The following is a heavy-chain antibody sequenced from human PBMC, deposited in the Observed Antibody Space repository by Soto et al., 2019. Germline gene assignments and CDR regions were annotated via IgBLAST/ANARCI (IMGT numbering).Heavy chain of an antibody. Sequence: SVKVACKASGWTFSRYAISWVRQAPGQGLEWMGGIIPIFGTANYAQKFQGRVTITADESTSTAYMELSSLRSEDTAVYYCARSLSSGYYHDAFDIWGQGTMVTVSS. V-gene: IGHV1-69*13. J-gene: IGHJ3*02. CDR1: GWTFSRYA. D-gene: IGHD3-22*01. CDR3: ARSLSSGYYHDAFDI. CDR2: IIPIFGTA.